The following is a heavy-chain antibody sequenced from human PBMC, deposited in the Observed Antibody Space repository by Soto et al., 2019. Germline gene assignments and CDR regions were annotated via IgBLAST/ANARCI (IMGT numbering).Heavy chain of an antibody. CDR1: GGTFNTYT. Sequence: QVHLVQSGAEVKTPGSSVKVSCKAAGGTFNTYTLIWVRQAPGHGLEWMGRIIPMIAVANSAQKFQGRVTLTTDKSTRTAVIELPSLRADDTAMSYCSIGSWSAEILAIWGQGTMVTVSS. CDR2: IIPMIAVA. CDR3: SIGSWSAEILAI. V-gene: IGHV1-69*02. D-gene: IGHD2-2*01. J-gene: IGHJ3*02.